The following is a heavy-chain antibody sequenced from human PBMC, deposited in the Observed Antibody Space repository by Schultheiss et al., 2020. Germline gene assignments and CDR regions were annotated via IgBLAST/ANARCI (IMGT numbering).Heavy chain of an antibody. D-gene: IGHD4-11*01. J-gene: IGHJ6*02. CDR2: IYSGGST. Sequence: GGSLRLSCAASGFTVSSNYMSWVRQAPGKGLEWVSVIYSGGSTYYADSVKGGFTISRDNSKNTLYLQMNSLRAEDTAVYYCAKDKGTVTTYGMDYYYYYGMDVWGQGTTVNGYS. V-gene: IGHV3-53*05. CDR1: GFTVSSNY. CDR3: AKDKGTVTTYGMDYYYYYGMDV.